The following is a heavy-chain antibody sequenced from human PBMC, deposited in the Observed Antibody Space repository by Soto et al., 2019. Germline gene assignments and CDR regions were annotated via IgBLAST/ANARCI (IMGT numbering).Heavy chain of an antibody. J-gene: IGHJ5*02. CDR1: GLSITDSEMG. V-gene: IGHV2-26*01. Sequence: QVTLQESGPVLVKPTETLTLRCTVSGLSITDSEMGVSWIRQPPGQPLEWLAHIDSSGEKSYRTFLKSRLAISRDTSKSQIGLTMTSMDPADTATYYCARRHLAVAVSPWFDPWGQGIPVTVSS. CDR3: ARRHLAVAVSPWFDP. D-gene: IGHD6-19*01. CDR2: IDSSGEK.